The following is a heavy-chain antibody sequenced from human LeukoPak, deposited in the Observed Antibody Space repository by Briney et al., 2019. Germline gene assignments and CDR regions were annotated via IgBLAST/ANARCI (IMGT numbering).Heavy chain of an antibody. CDR2: ISYDGSNK. D-gene: IGHD5/OR15-5a*01. CDR3: AREHLHVYGTFDY. V-gene: IGHV3-30-3*01. Sequence: PGGSLRLSCAASGFTFSSYAMHWVRQAPGKGLEWVAVISYDGSNKYYADSVKGRFTISRDNSKNTLYLQMNSLRAEDTAVYYCAREHLHVYGTFDYWGQGTLVTVSS. J-gene: IGHJ4*02. CDR1: GFTFSSYA.